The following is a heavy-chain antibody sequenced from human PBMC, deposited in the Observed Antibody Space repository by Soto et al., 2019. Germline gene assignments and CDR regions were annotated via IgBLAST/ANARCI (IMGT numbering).Heavy chain of an antibody. CDR1: GGSIDSSDW. V-gene: IGHV4-4*02. CDR2: IFHEGNI. CDR3: ARDYYYDSSGPKRGYAFDI. Sequence: PSETLSLTCAVSGGSIDSSDWWNWVRQTPEKGLEWIGEIFHEGNIIYNPSLKSRVTISVDTSKNQFSLKLSSVTAADTAVYYCARDYYYDSSGPKRGYAFDIWGQGTMVTVSS. D-gene: IGHD3-22*01. J-gene: IGHJ3*02.